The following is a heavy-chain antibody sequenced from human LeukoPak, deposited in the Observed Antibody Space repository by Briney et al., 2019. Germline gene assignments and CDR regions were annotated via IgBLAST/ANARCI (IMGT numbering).Heavy chain of an antibody. CDR2: IRSDGSDK. CDR3: AKELKLTPFDY. Sequence: PGGSLRLSCSASGLSISDSGIHWVRQAPGKGLEWVSFIRSDGSDKFYADSVKGRFTISRDNSRNTVFLQMNSLRAEDTAVYYCAKELKLTPFDYWGQGTLVAVSS. V-gene: IGHV3-30*02. CDR1: GLSISDSG. J-gene: IGHJ4*02. D-gene: IGHD3-16*01.